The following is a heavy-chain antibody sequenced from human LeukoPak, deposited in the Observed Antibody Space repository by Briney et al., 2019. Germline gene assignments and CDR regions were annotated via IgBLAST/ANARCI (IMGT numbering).Heavy chain of an antibody. J-gene: IGHJ4*02. CDR3: AIATTGRGAFGS. D-gene: IGHD1-1*01. CDR2: TNEAGGDK. CDR1: GFTFSDFW. Sequence: GGSLRLSCAASGFTFSDFWMSWVRQAPGKGLECVASTNEAGGDKYYVDSVKGRFTISRDNAKNSLSLQMNSLTAEDTAIYYCAIATTGRGAFGSWGQGTLVSVSS. V-gene: IGHV3-7*01.